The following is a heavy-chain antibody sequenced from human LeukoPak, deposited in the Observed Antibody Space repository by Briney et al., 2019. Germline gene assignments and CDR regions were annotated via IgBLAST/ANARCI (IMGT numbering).Heavy chain of an antibody. D-gene: IGHD3-22*01. CDR3: AREGLDSSGSEDY. J-gene: IGHJ4*02. Sequence: GGSLRLSCAASGFTVSSNYMSWVRQAPGKGLEWVSVIYSGGSTYYADSVKGRFTISRDNSKNTLYLQMNSLRAEDTAVYYCAREGLDSSGSEDYWGQGTLVTVSS. CDR2: IYSGGST. V-gene: IGHV3-66*01. CDR1: GFTVSSNY.